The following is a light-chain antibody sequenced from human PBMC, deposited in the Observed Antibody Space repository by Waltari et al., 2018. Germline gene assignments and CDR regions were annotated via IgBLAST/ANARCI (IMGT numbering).Light chain of an antibody. V-gene: IGLV7-46*01. CDR3: LLSYSGVRLYWV. CDR1: PADVTSGPY. Sequence: QSVVTQELSLTVSPGGTVTPPCGSSPADVTSGPYPSWFQQKTGQAPRTLMYDTSDKHSWTPARFSGSLLGGKAALTLSGAQPEDEADYYCLLSYSGVRLYWVFGGGTKLTVL. J-gene: IGLJ3*02. CDR2: DTS.